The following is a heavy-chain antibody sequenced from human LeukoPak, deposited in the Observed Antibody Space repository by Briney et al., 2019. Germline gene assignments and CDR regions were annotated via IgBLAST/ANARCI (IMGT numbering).Heavy chain of an antibody. CDR3: ARGALGFDY. J-gene: IGHJ4*02. V-gene: IGHV3-13*04. CDR1: GFTSSSYD. CDR2: IGTAGDT. Sequence: AGSLRLSCEASGFTSSSYDVRWVRHATGKGLEWVSSIGTAGDTYYAGSVRGRFTLSRENAKKPSYLQMNNLGAGDTAVYYCARGALGFDYWGQGTLVTVSS.